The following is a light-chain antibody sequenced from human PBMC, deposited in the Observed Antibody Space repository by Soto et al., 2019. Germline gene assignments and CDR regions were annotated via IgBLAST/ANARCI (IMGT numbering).Light chain of an antibody. Sequence: DIQMTQSPSSLSASVGDRVTITCRASQSISIYLNWYQQKPGKAPKLLIYAASSLQSGVPSRFSGSGSGTEFTLTISSLQPEDFATYYCQQSYTTPPRTFGQGTKVEVK. J-gene: IGKJ1*01. CDR1: QSISIY. V-gene: IGKV1-39*01. CDR3: QQSYTTPPRT. CDR2: AAS.